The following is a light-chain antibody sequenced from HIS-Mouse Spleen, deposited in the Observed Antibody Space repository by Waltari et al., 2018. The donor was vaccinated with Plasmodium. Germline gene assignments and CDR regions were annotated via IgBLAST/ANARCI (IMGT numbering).Light chain of an antibody. V-gene: IGKV1-39*01. Sequence: DIQMTQSPSSLSASVGDGVTITCRASQSISSYLNWYQQKPGKAPKLLIYAASSLQSGVPSRFSGSGSGTDFTLTISSLQPEDFATYYCQQNYNTWTFGQGTKVEIK. CDR2: AAS. CDR3: QQNYNTWT. CDR1: QSISSY. J-gene: IGKJ1*01.